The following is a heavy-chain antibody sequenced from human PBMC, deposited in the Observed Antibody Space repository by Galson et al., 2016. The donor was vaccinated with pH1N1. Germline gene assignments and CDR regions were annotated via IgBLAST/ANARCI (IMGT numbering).Heavy chain of an antibody. Sequence: SLRLSCAASGFTFSSYGMHWVRQAPGKGLEWVAVISYDGSKKYYADSVKGRFTITRDNSKNTLYLQMNSLGAEDTAVYYCPKPIYGSGGFDPWGQGTLVTVSS. V-gene: IGHV3-30*18. D-gene: IGHD3-10*01. CDR2: ISYDGSKK. CDR3: PKPIYGSGGFDP. J-gene: IGHJ5*02. CDR1: GFTFSSYG.